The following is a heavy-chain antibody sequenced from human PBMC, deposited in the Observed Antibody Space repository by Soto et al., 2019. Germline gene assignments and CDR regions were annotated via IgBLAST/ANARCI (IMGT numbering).Heavy chain of an antibody. CDR3: AKSWESSINY. V-gene: IGHV3-30*18. J-gene: IGHJ4*02. D-gene: IGHD1-26*01. CDR1: GFTFSSYG. CDR2: ISYDGSNK. Sequence: QAQLVESGGGVVQPGRSLRLSCAASGFTFSSYGMHWVRQAPGKGLEWVAVISYDGSNKYYVDSVKGRFTISRDNSKNTLYLQMNSLRAEDTAVYYCAKSWESSINYWGQGTLVTVSS.